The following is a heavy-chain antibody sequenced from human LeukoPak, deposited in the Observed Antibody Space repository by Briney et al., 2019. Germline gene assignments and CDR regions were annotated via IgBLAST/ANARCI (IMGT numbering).Heavy chain of an antibody. CDR1: GGSINSYY. D-gene: IGHD5-18*01. V-gene: IGHV4-59*08. CDR2: IYYSGST. CDR3: ARHRYSYGAYYFDY. J-gene: IGHJ4*02. Sequence: SETLSLTCTVSGGSINSYYWSWIRQPPGKGLEWIGYIYYSGSTNYNPSLKSRVTISVDTSKNQFSLKLSSVTAADTAVYYCARHRYSYGAYYFDYWGRGTLVTVSS.